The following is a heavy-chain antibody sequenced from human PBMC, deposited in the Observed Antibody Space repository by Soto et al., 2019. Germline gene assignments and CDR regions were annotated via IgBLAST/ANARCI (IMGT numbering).Heavy chain of an antibody. J-gene: IGHJ4*02. CDR2: INAGNGNT. CDR1: GYTFTSYA. V-gene: IGHV1-3*01. Sequence: ASVKVSCKASGYTFTSYAMHWVRQAPGQRLEWMGWINAGNGNTKYSQKFQGRVTITRDTSASTAYMELSSLRSEDTAVYYCARGGGLLMAYAIEDWPQGTLVTVCS. D-gene: IGHD2-8*01. CDR3: ARGGGLLMAYAIED.